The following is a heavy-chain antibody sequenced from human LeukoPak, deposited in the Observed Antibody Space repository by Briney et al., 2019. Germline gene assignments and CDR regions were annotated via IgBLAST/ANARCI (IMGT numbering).Heavy chain of an antibody. Sequence: SETLSLTCAVYGGSFSGYYWSWIRQPPGKGLEWLGEINHSGSTNYNPSLKSRVTISVDTSKNQFSLRLSSVTAADTAVYYCARHHMVRAPFDLWGRGTLVTVSS. CDR1: GGSFSGYY. J-gene: IGHJ2*01. CDR2: INHSGST. V-gene: IGHV4-34*01. D-gene: IGHD3-10*01. CDR3: ARHHMVRAPFDL.